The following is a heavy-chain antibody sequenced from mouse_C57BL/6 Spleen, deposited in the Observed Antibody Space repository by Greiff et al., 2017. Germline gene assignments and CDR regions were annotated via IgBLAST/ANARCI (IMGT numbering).Heavy chain of an antibody. CDR1: GYSITSGYY. CDR2: ISYDGSN. V-gene: IGHV3-6*01. J-gene: IGHJ1*03. D-gene: IGHD2-3*01. Sequence: EVQLVESGPGLVKPSQSLSLTCSVTGYSITSGYYWNWIRQFPGNKLEWMGYISYDGSNNYNPSLKNRISITRDTSKNQFFLILNSVTTEDTATYHCARARGYYEVYFDVWGTGTTVPVSS. CDR3: ARARGYYEVYFDV.